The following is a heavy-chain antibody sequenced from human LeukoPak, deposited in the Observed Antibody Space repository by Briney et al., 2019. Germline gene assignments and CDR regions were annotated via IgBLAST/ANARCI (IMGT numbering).Heavy chain of an antibody. CDR2: ISSSSSYI. J-gene: IGHJ4*02. CDR1: GFTFSSYS. V-gene: IGHV3-21*01. D-gene: IGHD6-13*01. Sequence: GGSLRLSCAASGFTFSSYSMNWVRQAPGKGLEWVSSISSSSSYIYYADSVKGRFTISRDNAKNSLYLQMNSLRAEDTAVYYCAREEIAAPWYFDYWGQGTLVTVSS. CDR3: AREEIAAPWYFDY.